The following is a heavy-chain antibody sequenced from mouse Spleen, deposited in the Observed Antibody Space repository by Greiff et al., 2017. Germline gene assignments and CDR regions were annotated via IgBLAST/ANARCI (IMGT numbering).Heavy chain of an antibody. V-gene: IGHV1-82*01. CDR1: GYAFSSSW. J-gene: IGHJ2*01. D-gene: IGHD1-2*01. Sequence: VQLQQSGPELVKPGASVKISCKASGYAFSSSWMNWVKQRPGKGLEWIGRIYPGDGDTNYNGKFKGKATLTADKSSSTAYMQLSSLTSEDSAVYFCAREGLTTATDYWGQGTTLTVSS. CDR2: IYPGDGDT. CDR3: AREGLTTATDY.